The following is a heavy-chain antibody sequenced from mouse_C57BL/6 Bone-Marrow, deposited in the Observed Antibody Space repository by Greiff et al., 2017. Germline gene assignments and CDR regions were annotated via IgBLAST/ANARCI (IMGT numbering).Heavy chain of an antibody. V-gene: IGHV1-82*01. CDR3: ARAPIGYGGLPWFAY. J-gene: IGHJ3*01. CDR2: IYPGDGDT. CDR1: GYAFSSSW. Sequence: VMLVESGPELVKPGASVKISCKASGYAFSSSWMNWVKQRPGKGLEWIGRIYPGDGDTNYNGKFKGKATLTADKSSSTAYMQHSSLTSEDSAVYFCARAPIGYGGLPWFAYWGQGTLVTVSA. D-gene: IGHD1-1*02.